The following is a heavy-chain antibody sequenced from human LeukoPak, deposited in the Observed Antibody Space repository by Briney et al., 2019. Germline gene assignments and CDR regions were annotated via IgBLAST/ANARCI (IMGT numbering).Heavy chain of an antibody. D-gene: IGHD6-19*01. CDR3: ARGDSSGWYFDY. V-gene: IGHV3-7*01. J-gene: IGHJ4*02. CDR2: INQDGTEK. Sequence: GESLRLSCAASGFSFSTYWMSWVRQAPGKGLEWVANINQDGTEKYYVDSVKGRFTISRDNAKNSLYLQMNSLRAEDTAVYYCARGDSSGWYFDYWGQGTLVTVSS. CDR1: GFSFSTYW.